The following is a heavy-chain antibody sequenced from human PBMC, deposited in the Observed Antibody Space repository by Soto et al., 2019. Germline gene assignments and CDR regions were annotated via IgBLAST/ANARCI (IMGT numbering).Heavy chain of an antibody. J-gene: IGHJ6*01. CDR3: ASETLNYYSGMDV. D-gene: IGHD3-10*01. CDR1: GYIFSNYY. V-gene: IGHV1-46*01. Sequence: QVQLVQSGAEVKKPGASVKISCKAYGYIFSNYYMHWLRQSPCQGREWLGVIKPSGGSVTYAKKCHGTVTMIRDTSTNTVYMRLSSVSCADAAVYYCASETLNYYSGMDVWGPGTTVTAS. CDR2: IKPSGGSV.